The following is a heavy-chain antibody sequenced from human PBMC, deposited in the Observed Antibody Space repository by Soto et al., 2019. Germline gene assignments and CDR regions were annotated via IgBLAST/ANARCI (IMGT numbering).Heavy chain of an antibody. CDR3: ARSRLYYDSSLNAFDI. J-gene: IGHJ3*02. CDR1: GGTFSSYA. V-gene: IGHV1-69*01. D-gene: IGHD3-22*01. Sequence: QVQLVQSGAEVKKPGSSVKVSCKASGGTFSSYAISWVRQAPGQGLEWMGGIIPIFGTANYAHKVQGRVKITADESTSTAYMELSSLRSEDTAVYYCARSRLYYDSSLNAFDIWGQGTMVTVSS. CDR2: IIPIFGTA.